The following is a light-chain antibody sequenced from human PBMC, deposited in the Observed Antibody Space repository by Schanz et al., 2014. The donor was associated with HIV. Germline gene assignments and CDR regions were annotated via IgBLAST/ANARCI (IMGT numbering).Light chain of an antibody. CDR2: GAS. CDR3: QQYNTWPRT. Sequence: EIVMTQAPATLSVSPGERVTLSCRASQRVRTTLAWYQQNPGQAPRLRIYGASTRAPSFPARFSGSGSGTEFTLTISSLQSEDFAVYYCQQYNTWPRTFGQGTKVELK. V-gene: IGKV3-15*01. CDR1: QRVRTT. J-gene: IGKJ1*01.